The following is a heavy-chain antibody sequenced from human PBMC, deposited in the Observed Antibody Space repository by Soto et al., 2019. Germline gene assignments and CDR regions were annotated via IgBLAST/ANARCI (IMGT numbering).Heavy chain of an antibody. V-gene: IGHV3-72*01. Sequence: EVQLVGSGGGLVQPGGSLRLSCAASGFTFSEHYMDWVRQAPGKGLEWVGRSKNKADSYTTEYAASVKGRFTISRDGSKNSLFLQMNSLKTEDTAVYYCTVWGSGNDFGAAWGQGILVTVSS. CDR1: GFTFSEHY. CDR2: SKNKADSYTT. J-gene: IGHJ4*02. D-gene: IGHD3-10*01. CDR3: TVWGSGNDFGAA.